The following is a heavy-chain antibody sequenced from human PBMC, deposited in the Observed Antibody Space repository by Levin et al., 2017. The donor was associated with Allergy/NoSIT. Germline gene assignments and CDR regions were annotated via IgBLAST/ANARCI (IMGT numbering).Heavy chain of an antibody. D-gene: IGHD1-26*01. CDR3: AKDDGTAYYSFDS. CDR2: VSDGGDYT. V-gene: IGHV3-23*01. CDR1: GFTFSTYA. J-gene: IGHJ4*02. Sequence: LPGGSLRLSCAASGFTFSTYAMNWVRQAPGQGLEWVSSVSDGGDYTFYADSVKGRFTISRDNSKNTLYLQMNSLRAEDTALYYCAKDDGTAYYSFDSWGQGTLVTVSS.